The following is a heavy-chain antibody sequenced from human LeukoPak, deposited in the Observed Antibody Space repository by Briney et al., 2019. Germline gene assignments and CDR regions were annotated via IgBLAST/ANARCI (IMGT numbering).Heavy chain of an antibody. Sequence: GESLQISCEGSGYSFTSYWIGWVRQMPGKGLEWMGIIYPGDSDTRYSPSFQGQVTISADKSISTAYLQWSSLKASDTAVYYCARQGNSSHFDYWGQGTLVTVSS. V-gene: IGHV5-51*01. J-gene: IGHJ4*02. CDR1: GYSFTSYW. CDR3: ARQGNSSHFDY. CDR2: IYPGDSDT. D-gene: IGHD6-6*01.